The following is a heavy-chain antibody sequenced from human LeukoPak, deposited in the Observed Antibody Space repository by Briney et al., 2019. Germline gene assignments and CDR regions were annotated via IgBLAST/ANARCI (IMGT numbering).Heavy chain of an antibody. CDR1: GFTFSISA. Sequence: GGSLRLSCAASGFTFSISAMAWVRQAPGKGLEWVSAISGGGGSTHYADSVKGRFTISRDNAKNSLYLQMNSLRAEDTAVYYCARDGDSSSWFLHYYYGMDVWGQGTTVTVSS. CDR2: ISGGGGST. J-gene: IGHJ6*02. V-gene: IGHV3-23*01. D-gene: IGHD6-13*01. CDR3: ARDGDSSSWFLHYYYGMDV.